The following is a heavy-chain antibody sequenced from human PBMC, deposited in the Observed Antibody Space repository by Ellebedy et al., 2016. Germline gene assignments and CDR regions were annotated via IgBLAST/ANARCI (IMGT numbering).Heavy chain of an antibody. CDR1: GGTFSSYA. Sequence: SVKVSXXASGGTFSSYAISWVRQAPGQGLEWMGGIIPIFGTANYAQKFQGRVTITADESTSTAYMELSSLRSEDTAVYYCAHQANHGSYWFDPWGQGTLVTVSS. J-gene: IGHJ5*02. D-gene: IGHD1-26*01. CDR2: IIPIFGTA. CDR3: AHQANHGSYWFDP. V-gene: IGHV1-69*13.